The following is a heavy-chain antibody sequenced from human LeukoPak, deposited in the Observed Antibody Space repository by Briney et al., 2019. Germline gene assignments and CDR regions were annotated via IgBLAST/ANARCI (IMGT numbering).Heavy chain of an antibody. J-gene: IGHJ4*02. D-gene: IGHD3-22*01. Sequence: SETLSLTCTVSGGSVSSDSYYWSWIRQPPGKGLEWIGEINHSGSTNYNPSLKSRVTISVDTSKNQFSLKLSSVTAADTAVYYCARGYYYDSSGYYHPREIDYWGQGTLVTVSS. V-gene: IGHV4-39*07. CDR2: INHSGST. CDR3: ARGYYYDSSGYYHPREIDY. CDR1: GGSVSSDSYY.